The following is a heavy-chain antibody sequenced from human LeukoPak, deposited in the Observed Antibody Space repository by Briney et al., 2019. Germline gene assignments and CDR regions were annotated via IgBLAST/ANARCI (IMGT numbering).Heavy chain of an antibody. V-gene: IGHV5-51*01. D-gene: IGHD4-23*01. CDR1: GYSFTSYW. J-gene: IGHJ5*02. Sequence: GESLKISCKGSGYSFTSYWIGWVRQMPGKGLEWMGIIYPGDSDTRYSPSFQGQVTISADKSISTAYMELSRLRSDDTAVYYCARASYGGSQGEYNWFDPWGQGTLVTVSS. CDR3: ARASYGGSQGEYNWFDP. CDR2: IYPGDSDT.